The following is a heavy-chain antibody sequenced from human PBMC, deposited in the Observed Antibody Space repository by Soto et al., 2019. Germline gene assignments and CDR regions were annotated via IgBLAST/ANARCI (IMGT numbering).Heavy chain of an antibody. CDR3: ARYYSSSPERPGAVFDY. CDR1: GGTFSSYA. Sequence: QVQLVQSGAEVKKPGSSVKVSCKASGGTFSSYAISWVRQAPGQGLKWMGGIIPIFGTANYAQKFQGRVTITADESTSTAYMELSSLRSEDTAVYYCARYYSSSPERPGAVFDYWGQGTLVTVSS. J-gene: IGHJ4*02. CDR2: IIPIFGTA. V-gene: IGHV1-69*12. D-gene: IGHD6-6*01.